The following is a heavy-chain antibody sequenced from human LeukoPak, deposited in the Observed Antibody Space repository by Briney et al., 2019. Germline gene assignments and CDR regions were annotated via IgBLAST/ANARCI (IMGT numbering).Heavy chain of an antibody. Sequence: SETLSLTCTVSGGSISGYYWSWIRRPAGKGLEWIGRIYTSGSADYNPSLKSRLTMSVDTSKNHFSLKLTSVTAADTAVYYCARDRPYDFSHYKWFDPWGQGTLVTVSS. D-gene: IGHD3-3*01. CDR3: ARDRPYDFSHYKWFDP. J-gene: IGHJ5*02. CDR1: GGSISGYY. CDR2: IYTSGSA. V-gene: IGHV4-4*07.